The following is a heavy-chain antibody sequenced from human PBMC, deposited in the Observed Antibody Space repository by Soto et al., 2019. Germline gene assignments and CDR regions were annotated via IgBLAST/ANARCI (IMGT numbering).Heavy chain of an antibody. CDR1: GFTFSSYA. J-gene: IGHJ6*02. V-gene: IGHV3-64D*08. D-gene: IGHD3-3*01. CDR3: VKDPYDFWSGYTYGMDV. Sequence: GGSLRLSCSASGFTFSSYAMHWVRQAPGKGLEYVSAISSNGGSTYYADSVKGRFTISRDNSKNTLYLQMSSLRAEDTAVYYCVKDPYDFWSGYTYGMDVWGQGTTVTVSS. CDR2: ISSNGGST.